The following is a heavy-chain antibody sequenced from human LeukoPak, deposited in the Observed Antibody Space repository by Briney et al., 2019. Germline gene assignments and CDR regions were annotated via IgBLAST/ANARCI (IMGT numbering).Heavy chain of an antibody. Sequence: GPSVKVSCKASGYTFTSYGISWVRQAPGQGLEWMGWISAYNGNTNYAQKLQGRVTMTTDTSTSTAYMELRSLRSDDTAVYYCARRIGYCSSTSCYAEYNWFDPWGQGTLVTVSS. J-gene: IGHJ5*02. CDR2: ISAYNGNT. D-gene: IGHD2-2*01. V-gene: IGHV1-18*01. CDR3: ARRIGYCSSTSCYAEYNWFDP. CDR1: GYTFTSYG.